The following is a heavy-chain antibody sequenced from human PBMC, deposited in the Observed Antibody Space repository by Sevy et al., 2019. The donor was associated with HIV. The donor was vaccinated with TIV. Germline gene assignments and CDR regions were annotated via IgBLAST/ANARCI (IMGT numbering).Heavy chain of an antibody. CDR3: ARDWGTPPTAILYYFDF. CDR1: GFTFSSYS. V-gene: IGHV3-30*03. CDR2: ISYEGSNE. Sequence: GGSLRLSCAASGFTFSSYSMNWVRQAPGKGLEWVAGISYEGSNEYYTDSVKGRFTISRDNSKNTLNLEMNNLRVEDTALYYCARDWGTPPTAILYYFDFWGQGIPVTVSS. D-gene: IGHD3-16*01. J-gene: IGHJ4*02.